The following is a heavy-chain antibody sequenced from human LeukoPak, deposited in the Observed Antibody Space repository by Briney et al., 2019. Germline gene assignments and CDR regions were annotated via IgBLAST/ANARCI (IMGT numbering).Heavy chain of an antibody. J-gene: IGHJ5*02. CDR2: IYQTGNT. Sequence: SETLSLTCTVSGYSISSGYYWGWIRQPPGKGLEWIGSIYQTGNTYYNASLKSRVTISVDTSKNQFSLKLRSVTAADTAVYYCARVPGPNWFDPWGQGTLVTVSS. V-gene: IGHV4-38-2*02. CDR1: GYSISSGYY. CDR3: ARVPGPNWFDP.